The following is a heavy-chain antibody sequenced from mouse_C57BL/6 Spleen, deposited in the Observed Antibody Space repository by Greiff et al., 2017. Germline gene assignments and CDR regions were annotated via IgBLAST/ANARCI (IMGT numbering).Heavy chain of an antibody. V-gene: IGHV1-63*01. Sequence: VKLMESGAELVRPGTSVKMSCKASGYTFTNYWIGWAKQRPGHGLEWIGDIYPGGGYTNYNEKFKGKATLTADKSSSTAYMQFRSLTSEDSAIYYCARWRSYYFDYWGQGTTLTVSS. CDR1: GYTFTNYW. CDR3: ARWRSYYFDY. J-gene: IGHJ2*01. CDR2: IYPGGGYT.